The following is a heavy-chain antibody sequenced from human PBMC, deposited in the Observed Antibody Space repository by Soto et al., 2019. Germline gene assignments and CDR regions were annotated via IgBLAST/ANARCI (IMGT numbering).Heavy chain of an antibody. CDR1: GYIFTDYV. D-gene: IGHD6-19*01. Sequence: QVQPVQSGAEVKKPGASVKVSCKASGYIFTDYVITWVRQAPGQGLEWMGWISVYNGNTKYVQKFQGRVTMTTDTSTNTAYMELRSLRSDDTAVYYCARLAVAGRGEYFQHSGQGTLVTVSS. CDR2: ISVYNGNT. J-gene: IGHJ1*01. CDR3: ARLAVAGRGEYFQH. V-gene: IGHV1-18*01.